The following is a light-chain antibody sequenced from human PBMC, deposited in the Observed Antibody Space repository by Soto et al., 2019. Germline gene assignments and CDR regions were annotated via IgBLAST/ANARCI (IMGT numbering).Light chain of an antibody. Sequence: EIVMTQSPATLSLSPGERATLSCRASQSVGKYLLLYQQKPGQAPRLLIYGATTRATGIPARFSGSGSGRDFTLTISGLEPEDFAVYYCQQYGSSPLISFGQGTRLEIK. V-gene: IGKV3-20*01. CDR3: QQYGSSPLIS. CDR2: GAT. J-gene: IGKJ5*01. CDR1: QSVGKY.